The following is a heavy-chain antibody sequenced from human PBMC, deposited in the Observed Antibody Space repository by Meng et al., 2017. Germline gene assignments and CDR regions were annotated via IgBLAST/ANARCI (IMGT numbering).Heavy chain of an antibody. CDR2: ISSSSSYI. CDR3: AKTRSKHIVEMATSDY. CDR1: GFTFSSYW. V-gene: IGHV3-21*04. D-gene: IGHD5-24*01. Sequence: GGSLRLSCAASGFTFSSYWMNWVRQAPGKGLEWVSSISSSSSYIYYADSVKGRFTISRDNAKNTLYLQMNSLRAEDTAVYYCAKTRSKHIVEMATSDYWGQGTLVTVSS. J-gene: IGHJ4*02.